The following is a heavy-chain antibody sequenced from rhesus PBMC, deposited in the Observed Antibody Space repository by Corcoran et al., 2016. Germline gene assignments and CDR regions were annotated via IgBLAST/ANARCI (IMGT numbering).Heavy chain of an antibody. D-gene: IGHD4-23*01. Sequence: QVQLQESGPGLVKPSETLSLTCAVSGGSISSNYWSWIRQPPGKGLAWIGYIYGRSGSTYYNPYRKGRVTISTDTSKTQFSMKLSAVTAADTAVYYGAKEYTNYADWGQGVLVTVSS. V-gene: IGHV4-160*01. J-gene: IGHJ4*01. CDR2: IYGRSGST. CDR3: AKEYTNYAD. CDR1: GGSISSNY.